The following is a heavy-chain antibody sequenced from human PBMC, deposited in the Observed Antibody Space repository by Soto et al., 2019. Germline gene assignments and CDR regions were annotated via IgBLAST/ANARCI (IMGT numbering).Heavy chain of an antibody. D-gene: IGHD4-17*01. J-gene: IGHJ3*01. CDR3: ANMPPYGGNFRDAFEV. CDR1: GFTFNTFA. V-gene: IGHV3-23*01. Sequence: EMQLLESGGGLQQPGGSLRLSCAASGFTFNTFAMGWVRQAPGKGLAWISAVTGRSRSTYYADSVKGRFTISRHNFENTVYLQTDCLRFEDTAVYYGANMPPYGGNFRDAFEVCGRGTMVIVAS. CDR2: VTGRSRST.